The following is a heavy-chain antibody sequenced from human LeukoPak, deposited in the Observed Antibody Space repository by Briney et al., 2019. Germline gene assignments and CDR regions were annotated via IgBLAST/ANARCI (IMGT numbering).Heavy chain of an antibody. Sequence: ASVKVSCKASGGTFSSYAISWVRQAPGQGLEWMGGIIPIFGTANYAQKFQGRVTITADESTSTAYMELSSLRSEDTAVYYCASLGATGYYYYYYYMDVWGKGTTVTVFS. J-gene: IGHJ6*03. CDR2: IIPIFGTA. CDR1: GGTFSSYA. V-gene: IGHV1-69*13. D-gene: IGHD1-26*01. CDR3: ASLGATGYYYYYYYMDV.